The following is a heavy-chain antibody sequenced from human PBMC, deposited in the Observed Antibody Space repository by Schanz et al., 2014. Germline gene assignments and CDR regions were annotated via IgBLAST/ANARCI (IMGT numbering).Heavy chain of an antibody. CDR3: AKDMNREATAPES. D-gene: IGHD5-12*01. V-gene: IGHV3-23*01. CDR1: GFTFSGYW. Sequence: EVQLLESGGGLIQPGGSLRLSCAASGFTFSGYWMSWVRQSPGKGLEWVSAINTADTTYYADSVKGRFTVSRDNSKNTVYLHMNSLRDEDTAVYYCAKDMNREATAPESWGQGTLVVVSS. J-gene: IGHJ5*02. CDR2: INTADTT.